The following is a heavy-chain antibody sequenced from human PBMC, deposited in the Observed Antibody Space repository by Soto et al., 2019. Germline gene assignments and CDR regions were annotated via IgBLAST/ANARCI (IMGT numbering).Heavy chain of an antibody. CDR1: GFTFSSYA. CDR2: ISGSGGST. D-gene: IGHD3-16*02. Sequence: GGSLTLSCAPSGFTFSSYAMTSFRQAPGKGLEWVSAISGSGGSTYYADSVKGRFTISRDNSKNTLYLQMNSLRAEDTAVYYCAKDPPSYYDYIWGSYRSDPFAPWGQGTLVNVSS. CDR3: AKDPPSYYDYIWGSYRSDPFAP. J-gene: IGHJ5*02. V-gene: IGHV3-23*01.